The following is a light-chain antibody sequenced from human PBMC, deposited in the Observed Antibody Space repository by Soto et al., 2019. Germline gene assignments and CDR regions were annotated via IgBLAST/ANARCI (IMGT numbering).Light chain of an antibody. CDR3: QQYGSSPPLT. J-gene: IGKJ4*01. V-gene: IGKV3-20*01. Sequence: ENVLSQSPCTLSLSPGERATLYCRASQSVSSSYLAWYQQKPGQAPRLLIYGASSRATGIPDRFSGSGSGTDFTLTISRLEPEDFAVYYCQQYGSSPPLTFGGGTKVDIK. CDR2: GAS. CDR1: QSVSSSY.